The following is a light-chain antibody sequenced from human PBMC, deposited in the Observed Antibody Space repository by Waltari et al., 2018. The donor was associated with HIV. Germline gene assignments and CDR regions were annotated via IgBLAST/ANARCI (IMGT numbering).Light chain of an antibody. CDR3: QSADSSDTYSWV. CDR1: ALPQQY. CDR2: KDS. V-gene: IGLV3-25*03. J-gene: IGLJ3*02. Sequence: SYELTQPPSVSVSPGQTARITCSGDALPQQYAYWYQQKQCQAPVLVLYKDSERPSGIPERFSGASSGTTVTLTISGVQSEDEADYYGQSADSSDTYSWVFGGGTKLTVL.